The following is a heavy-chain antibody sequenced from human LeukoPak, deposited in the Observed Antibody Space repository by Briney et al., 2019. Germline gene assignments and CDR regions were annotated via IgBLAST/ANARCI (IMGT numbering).Heavy chain of an antibody. D-gene: IGHD1-26*01. CDR1: GFPFSNYG. CDR2: ISADGIDK. V-gene: IGHV3-30*18. J-gene: IGHJ4*02. CDR3: AKDKGREGVY. Sequence: GGSLRLSCAASGFPFSNYGMHCVRQAPGKGLVWVAVISADGIDKYYADSVKGRFTISRDNSKNTLYLQMSSMRPEDAAVYYGAKDKGREGVYWGQGTLVTVSS.